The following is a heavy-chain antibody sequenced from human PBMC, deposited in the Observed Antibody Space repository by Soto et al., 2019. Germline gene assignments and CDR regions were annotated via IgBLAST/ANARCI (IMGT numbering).Heavy chain of an antibody. J-gene: IGHJ4*02. CDR1: GGSINSGDYY. CDR3: ARENRGYDY. V-gene: IGHV4-30-4*01. D-gene: IGHD3-22*01. Sequence: PSETLSLTCTVSGGSINSGDYYWSWIRQPPGKGLEWIGSIYYSGITYYKPSLRSRITASVDTSKNQFSLSLSSVAATDTAVYYCARENRGYDYWGQGTRVTVSS. CDR2: IYYSGIT.